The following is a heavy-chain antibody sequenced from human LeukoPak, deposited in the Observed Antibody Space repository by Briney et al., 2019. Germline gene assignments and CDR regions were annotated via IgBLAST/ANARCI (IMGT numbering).Heavy chain of an antibody. V-gene: IGHV4-61*01. CDR2: IYYSGST. D-gene: IGHD2-15*01. CDR3: AKTPAATTFDY. J-gene: IGHJ4*02. Sequence: SETLSLTCTVSGGSFSSGSYYWSWIRQPPGKGLEWIGYIYYSGSTNYNPSLKSRVAISVDTSKNQFSLKLSSVTAADTAVYYCAKTPAATTFDYWGQRTLVTVSS. CDR1: GGSFSSGSYY.